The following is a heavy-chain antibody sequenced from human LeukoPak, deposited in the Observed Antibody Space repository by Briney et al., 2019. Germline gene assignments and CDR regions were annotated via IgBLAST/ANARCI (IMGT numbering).Heavy chain of an antibody. CDR1: GGSITSGSYH. D-gene: IGHD5-24*01. V-gene: IGHV4-39*02. CDR3: ARDRDGYAYSFDY. J-gene: IGHJ4*02. CDR2: TYYTGSA. Sequence: SETLSLTCTVSGGSITSGSYHWGWIRQSPGKGLEWIGNTYYTGSAYYRPSLQSQVSISVDTSKKEFSLKLTSVTAADTAVYYCARDRDGYAYSFDYWGQGTLVTVSS.